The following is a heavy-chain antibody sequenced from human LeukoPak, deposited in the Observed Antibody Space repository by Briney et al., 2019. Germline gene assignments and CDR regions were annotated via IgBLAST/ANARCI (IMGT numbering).Heavy chain of an antibody. V-gene: IGHV4-39*07. CDR2: IYYGGTS. CDR1: GDSISSSGYY. Sequence: SETLSLTCTVSGDSISSSGYYWGWIRQSPAKGLEWIGSIYYGGTSYYNPSLKSRVTISVDTSKNQFSLKLSSVTAADTAVYYCAREAPGDYDILTGYFLKPPDYYYYYMDVWGKGTTVTVSS. CDR3: AREAPGDYDILTGYFLKPPDYYYYYMDV. D-gene: IGHD3-9*01. J-gene: IGHJ6*03.